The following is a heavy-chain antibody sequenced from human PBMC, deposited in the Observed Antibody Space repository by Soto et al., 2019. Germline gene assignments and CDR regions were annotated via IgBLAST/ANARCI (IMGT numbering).Heavy chain of an antibody. CDR1: GGSISSYY. J-gene: IGHJ5*02. D-gene: IGHD3-16*02. V-gene: IGHV4-59*01. CDR2: IYYSGST. CDR3: ARERTEIVGNWFDP. Sequence: SETLSLTCTVSGGSISSYYWSWIRQPPGKGLEWIGYIYYSGSTNYNPSLKSRVTISVDTSKNQFSLKLSSVTAADTAVYYCARERTEIVGNWFDPWGQGTLVTVSS.